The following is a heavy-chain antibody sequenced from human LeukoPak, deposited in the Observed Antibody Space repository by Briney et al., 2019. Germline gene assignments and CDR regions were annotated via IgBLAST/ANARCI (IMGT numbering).Heavy chain of an antibody. CDR3: ANQVLGGVYSGYEFDY. V-gene: IGHV4-39*07. CDR2: IYYSGST. CDR1: GGSIRSSSYY. D-gene: IGHD5-12*01. Sequence: SETLSLTCTVSGGSIRSSSYYWAWIRQPPGKGLEWIGSIYYSGSTYYNPSLKSRVTISVDTSKNQFSLKLSSVTAADTAVYYCANQVLGGVYSGYEFDYWGQGNLVTVSS. J-gene: IGHJ4*02.